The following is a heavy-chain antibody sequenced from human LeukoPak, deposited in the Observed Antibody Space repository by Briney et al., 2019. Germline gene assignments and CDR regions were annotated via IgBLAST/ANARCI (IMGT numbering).Heavy chain of an antibody. D-gene: IGHD6-6*01. Sequence: PGGSLRLSCAASGFTFSSYGMDWVRQAPGKGLEWVAFIRYDGSDKYYADSVKGRFTISRDNSKNTLYLQMNSLRAEDTAVYYCAKLTSRYSSSSITDYYYYYMDVWGKGTTVTVSS. CDR2: IRYDGSDK. CDR3: AKLTSRYSSSSITDYYYYYMDV. J-gene: IGHJ6*03. V-gene: IGHV3-30*02. CDR1: GFTFSSYG.